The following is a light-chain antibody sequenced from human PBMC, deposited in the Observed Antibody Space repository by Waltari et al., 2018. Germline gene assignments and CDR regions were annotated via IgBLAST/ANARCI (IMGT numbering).Light chain of an antibody. Sequence: QSALTQPASVSGFPGQSITISCTGTSSDVGSYNLVSWYQQHSGKAPKLRIYEVTKRPSRISNRFSGARSGNTASLSSGLRSEDEADDYCCSYAGSTTWVCGGGTKLTVL. J-gene: IGLJ3*02. CDR1: SSDVGSYNL. CDR3: CSYAGSTTWV. CDR2: EVT. V-gene: IGLV2-23*02.